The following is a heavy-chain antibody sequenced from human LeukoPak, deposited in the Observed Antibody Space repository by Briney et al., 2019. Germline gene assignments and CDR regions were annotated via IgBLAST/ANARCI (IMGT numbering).Heavy chain of an antibody. CDR3: AKILTTVTSYYYGMDV. CDR1: GFTFSSYA. Sequence: PGGSLRLSWAASGFTFSSYAMSCVRQAPGKGLEWVSAISGSGDNTYYADSAKGRFTISRDNSKNTLYLQMNSLRAEDTAIYYCAKILTTVTSYYYGMDVWGQGTTVTVSS. CDR2: ISGSGDNT. V-gene: IGHV3-23*01. J-gene: IGHJ6*02. D-gene: IGHD4-17*01.